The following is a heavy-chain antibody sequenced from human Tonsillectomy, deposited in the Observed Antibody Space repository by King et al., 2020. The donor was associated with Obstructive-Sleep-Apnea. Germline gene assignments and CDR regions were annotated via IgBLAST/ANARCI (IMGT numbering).Heavy chain of an antibody. J-gene: IGHJ4*01. Sequence: VQLVESGGGVVQPGGSLRLSCAASGFTFSSYGMHWVRQAPGKGLEWVAFIRYDGSNKYYADSVKGRFTISRDNSKNTLYLQMNSLRAEDTAVYYCAKEGIAVAGIDYWGHGTLVTVSS. CDR1: GFTFSSYG. V-gene: IGHV3-30*02. CDR3: AKEGIAVAGIDY. D-gene: IGHD6-19*01. CDR2: IRYDGSNK.